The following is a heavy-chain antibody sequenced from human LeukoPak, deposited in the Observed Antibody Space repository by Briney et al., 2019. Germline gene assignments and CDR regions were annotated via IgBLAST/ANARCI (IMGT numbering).Heavy chain of an antibody. J-gene: IGHJ4*02. Sequence: GGSLRLSCAASGFTFSSYAMHWVRQAPGKWLEWVAVISYDGSNKYYADSVKGRFTISRDNSKNTLYLQMNSLRAEDTAVYYCARGRGAAAGTFDYWGQGTLVTVSS. CDR2: ISYDGSNK. CDR1: GFTFSSYA. CDR3: ARGRGAAAGTFDY. D-gene: IGHD6-13*01. V-gene: IGHV3-30*04.